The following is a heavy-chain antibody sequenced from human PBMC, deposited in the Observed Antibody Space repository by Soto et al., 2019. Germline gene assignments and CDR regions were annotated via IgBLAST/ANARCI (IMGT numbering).Heavy chain of an antibody. CDR3: AKDEPSSVTTYYYYYGMDV. D-gene: IGHD4-17*01. Sequence: PGGSLRLSCAASGFTFSSYAMSWVRQAPGKGLEWVSAISGSGGGTYYADSVKGRFTISRDNSKNTLYLQMNSLRAEDTAVYYCAKDEPSSVTTYYYYYGMDVWGQGTTVTVSS. CDR2: ISGSGGGT. J-gene: IGHJ6*02. V-gene: IGHV3-23*01. CDR1: GFTFSSYA.